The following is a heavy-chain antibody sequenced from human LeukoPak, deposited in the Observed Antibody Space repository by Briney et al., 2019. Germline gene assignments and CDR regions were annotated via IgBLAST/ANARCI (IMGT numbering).Heavy chain of an antibody. Sequence: SETLSLTCAVYGGSFSGYYWSWIRQPPGKGLEWIGEINHSGSTNYNPSLKSRVTISVDTSKNQFSLKLSSVTAADTAVYYCARRGIMYSSGWTQNWFGPWGQGTLVTASS. J-gene: IGHJ5*02. CDR3: ARRGIMYSSGWTQNWFGP. CDR2: INHSGST. V-gene: IGHV4-34*01. CDR1: GGSFSGYY. D-gene: IGHD6-19*01.